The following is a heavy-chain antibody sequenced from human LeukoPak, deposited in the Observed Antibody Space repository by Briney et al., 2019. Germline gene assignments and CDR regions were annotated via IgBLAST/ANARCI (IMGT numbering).Heavy chain of an antibody. Sequence: GGSLRLSCAASGFTFSSYAMSWVRQAPGKGLEWVSAISGSGGSTYYADSVKGRFTISRDNSKNTLYLQMDSLRAEDTAVYYCAKANYVTRWFIFDYWGQGTLVTVSS. J-gene: IGHJ4*02. D-gene: IGHD1-7*01. CDR1: GFTFSSYA. CDR3: AKANYVTRWFIFDY. CDR2: ISGSGGST. V-gene: IGHV3-23*01.